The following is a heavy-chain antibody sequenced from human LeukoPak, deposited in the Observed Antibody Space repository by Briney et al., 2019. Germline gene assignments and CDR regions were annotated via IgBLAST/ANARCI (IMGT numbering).Heavy chain of an antibody. D-gene: IGHD3-10*01. CDR1: GYTFISYS. J-gene: IGHJ4*02. V-gene: IGHV1-46*01. CDR2: INPSGGST. Sequence: ASVKVSCKASGYTFISYSIHWVRQAPGQGLEWMGIINPSGGSTTYAQKFQGRVTVTRDMSTSTIYMEVSSLRSEDTAVYYCARAYFGSGSPDYWGQGTLVTISS. CDR3: ARAYFGSGSPDY.